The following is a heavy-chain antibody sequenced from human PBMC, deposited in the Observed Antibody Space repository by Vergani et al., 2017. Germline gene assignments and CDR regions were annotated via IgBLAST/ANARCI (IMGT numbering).Heavy chain of an antibody. D-gene: IGHD2-15*01. CDR2: VFWDDDK. V-gene: IGHV2-5*02. J-gene: IGHJ4*02. CDR3: THRPDCSVGHCYEAW. CDR1: GFSLTTRGVA. Sequence: QITLKESGPTLVKPTQTLTLTCTFSGFSLTTRGVAVGWIRQPPGKALEWLAIVFWDDDKRYSPSLRNRGTSTRDTSRNQMVLTMTNIDPVDTATYYCTHRPDCSVGHCYEAWWGEGTLVTVSS.